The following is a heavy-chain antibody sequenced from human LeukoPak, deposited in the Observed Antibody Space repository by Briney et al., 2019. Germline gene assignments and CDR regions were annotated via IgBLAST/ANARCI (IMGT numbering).Heavy chain of an antibody. Sequence: PSETLSLTCTVSGGSISSSSYYWGWIRQPPGKGLEWIGSIYYSGSTYYNPSLKSRVTISVDTSKNQFSLKLSSVTAADTAVYYCARDRTQELLWFGELPYYFDYWGQGTLVTVSS. CDR2: IYYSGST. CDR1: GGSISSSSYY. CDR3: ARDRTQELLWFGELPYYFDY. J-gene: IGHJ4*02. D-gene: IGHD3-10*01. V-gene: IGHV4-39*07.